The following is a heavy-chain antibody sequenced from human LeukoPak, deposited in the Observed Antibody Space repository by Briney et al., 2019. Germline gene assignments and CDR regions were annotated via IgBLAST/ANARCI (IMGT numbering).Heavy chain of an antibody. V-gene: IGHV1-2*06. CDR3: ARVVNWGSGPFDY. J-gene: IGHJ4*02. CDR1: GYTFTGYY. D-gene: IGHD7-27*01. CDR2: INPNSGDT. Sequence: GASVKVSCKASGYTFTGYYMHWVRRAPGQGLEWMGRINPNSGDTNYAQKFQGRVTMTRDTSISTAYMELSRLRSDDTAVYYCARVVNWGSGPFDYWGQGALVTVSS.